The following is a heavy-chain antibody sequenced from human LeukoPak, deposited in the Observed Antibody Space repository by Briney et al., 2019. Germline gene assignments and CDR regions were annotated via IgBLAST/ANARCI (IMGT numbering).Heavy chain of an antibody. CDR1: GGSISSDY. Sequence: SETLSLTCTVSGGSISSDYWSWIRQPAGKGLEWIGRIYSGGSTNYNPSLKSRVTMSIDTSKNQFSLKLSPVTAADTAVYYCARVNTQGVPSPWGQGILVTVSS. V-gene: IGHV4-4*07. J-gene: IGHJ5*02. CDR2: IYSGGST. D-gene: IGHD2-15*01. CDR3: ARVNTQGVPSP.